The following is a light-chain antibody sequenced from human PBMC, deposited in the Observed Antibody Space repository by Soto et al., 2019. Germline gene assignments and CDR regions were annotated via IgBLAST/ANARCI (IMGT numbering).Light chain of an antibody. CDR1: QSISANY. Sequence: EIVMTQSPATLSLSPGERATLSCRASQSISANYLAWYQQKPGQAPRLLIYGVSIRATGIPDRFAGSGSGPDFTLTISRLEPEDFAVYYCHQYGVSPKTFGQGTTVELK. CDR3: HQYGVSPKT. CDR2: GVS. J-gene: IGKJ1*01. V-gene: IGKV3-20*01.